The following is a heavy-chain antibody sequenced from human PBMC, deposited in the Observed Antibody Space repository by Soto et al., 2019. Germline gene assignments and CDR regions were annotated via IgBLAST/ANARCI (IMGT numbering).Heavy chain of an antibody. J-gene: IGHJ4*02. D-gene: IGHD3-3*01. V-gene: IGHV3-66*01. CDR2: IYSGGGT. Sequence: GGSLRLSCAASGFTFSSYGMHWVRQPPGKGLEWVSSIYSGGGTYYADSVRGRFTISRDNSKNTVYLQMTSLRAEDTAVYYCARGLGITFSGVVVAAGADGTDYWGQGTLVTVSS. CDR3: ARGLGITFSGVVVAAGADGTDY. CDR1: GFTFSSYG.